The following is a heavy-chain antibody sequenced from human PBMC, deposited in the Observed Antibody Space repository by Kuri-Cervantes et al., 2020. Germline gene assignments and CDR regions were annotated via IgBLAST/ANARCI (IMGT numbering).Heavy chain of an antibody. V-gene: IGHV3-7*01. CDR3: ARASPYCSGGSCYSGRGGGFDY. CDR1: GFTFSSYW. Sequence: GGSLRLSCAASGFTFSSYWMSWVRQAPGKGLEWVANIKEDGSEKYYVDSVKGRFTISRDNAKNSLYLQMNSLRAEETAVYYCARASPYCSGGSCYSGRGGGFDYWGQGTLVTVSS. J-gene: IGHJ4*02. D-gene: IGHD2-15*01. CDR2: IKEDGSEK.